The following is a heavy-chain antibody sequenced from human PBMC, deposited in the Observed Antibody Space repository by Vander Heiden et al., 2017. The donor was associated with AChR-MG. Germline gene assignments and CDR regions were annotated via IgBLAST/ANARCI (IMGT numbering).Heavy chain of an antibody. V-gene: IGHV1-2*02. CDR3: ARFSRYDSSGYYFGWFDP. CDR1: GYTFTGYY. J-gene: IGHJ5*02. D-gene: IGHD3-22*01. Sequence: QVQLVQSGAEVKKPGASVKVSCKASGYTFTGYYMHWVRQAPGQGLEWMGWINPNSGGTNYAQKFQGRVTMTRDTSISTAYMELSRLRSDDTAVYYCARFSRYDSSGYYFGWFDPWGQGTLVTVSS. CDR2: INPNSGGT.